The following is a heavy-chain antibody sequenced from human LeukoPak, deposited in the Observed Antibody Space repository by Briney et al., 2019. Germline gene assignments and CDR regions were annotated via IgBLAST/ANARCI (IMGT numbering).Heavy chain of an antibody. CDR3: AKNSDGLAAVGN. D-gene: IGHD6-13*01. CDR2: IYSGGST. V-gene: IGHV3-53*05. CDR1: GFTVSSNY. J-gene: IGHJ4*02. Sequence: PGGSLRLSCAASGFTVSSNYMSWVRQAPGKGLEWVSVIYSGGSTYYADSVKGRFTISRDNSRNTLYLQINGLRAEDTAVYYCAKNSDGLAAVGNWGQGTLVTVSS.